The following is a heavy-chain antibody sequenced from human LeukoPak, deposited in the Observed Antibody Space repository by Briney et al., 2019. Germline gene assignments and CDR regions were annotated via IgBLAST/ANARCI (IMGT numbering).Heavy chain of an antibody. D-gene: IGHD3-10*01. CDR1: GYTFTNYG. V-gene: IGHV1-18*01. J-gene: IGHJ4*02. CDR3: ARTYGSGSKGLGI. CDR2: ISTYNGDT. Sequence: ASVKVSCKTSGYTFTNYGITWVRQAPGQGLEWLGWISTYNGDTNSAQNVQDRVTMTTDTSTTTAYMELRSLRADDTAVYYCARTYGSGSKGLGIWGQGTLVTVSS.